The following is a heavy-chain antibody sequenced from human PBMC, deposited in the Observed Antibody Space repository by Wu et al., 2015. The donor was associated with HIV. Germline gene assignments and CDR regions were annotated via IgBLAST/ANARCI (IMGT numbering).Heavy chain of an antibody. V-gene: IGHV1-18*01. CDR3: ARDLGYMDIVVVPAAQLLFDY. J-gene: IGHJ4*02. D-gene: IGHD2-2*03. CDR1: GYTFTSYG. Sequence: QVQLVQSGAEVKKPGASVKVSCKASGYTFTSYGISWVRQAPGQGLEWMGWISAYNGNTNYAQKLQGRVTMTTDTSTSTAYMELRSLRSDDTAVYYCARDLGYMDIVVVPAAQLLFDYWGQGTLVTVSS. CDR2: ISAYNGNT.